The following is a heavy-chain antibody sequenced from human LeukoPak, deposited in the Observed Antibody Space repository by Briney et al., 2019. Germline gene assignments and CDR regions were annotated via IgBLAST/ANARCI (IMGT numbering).Heavy chain of an antibody. Sequence: PSQTLSLTCAVSGGSISSGSYFWSWIRQSAGKGLEWIGRIDSSGNTNYNPSLKSRVTISVDTSKNQFSLKLSSVTAADTAVYYCATLHEWGNWFDPWGQGTLVTVSS. D-gene: IGHD2-8*01. CDR1: GGSISSGSYF. J-gene: IGHJ5*02. CDR3: ATLHEWGNWFDP. V-gene: IGHV4-61*02. CDR2: IDSSGNT.